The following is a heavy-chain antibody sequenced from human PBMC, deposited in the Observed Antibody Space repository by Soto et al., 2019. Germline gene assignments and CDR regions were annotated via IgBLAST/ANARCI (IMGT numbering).Heavy chain of an antibody. J-gene: IGHJ4*02. Sequence: EVQLLESGGGLVQNGGSLRLSCAASGFTFNAHAMSWVRQAPGKGLEWVSSISNIGGTTYYADSVKGRFTISRDNSKNTLYLHMNSVRAEDTAEYYCAKGLGGYCSGGSCSLPDFWGQGTLVTVYS. D-gene: IGHD2-15*01. CDR2: ISNIGGTT. CDR3: AKGLGGYCSGGSCSLPDF. CDR1: GFTFNAHA. V-gene: IGHV3-23*01.